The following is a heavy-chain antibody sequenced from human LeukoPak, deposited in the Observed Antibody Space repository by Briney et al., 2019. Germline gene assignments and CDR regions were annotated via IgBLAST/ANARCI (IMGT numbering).Heavy chain of an antibody. D-gene: IGHD3-10*01. CDR3: ARAYGSGSYYVFDY. CDR2: IYYSGST. CDR1: GGSFSGYY. V-gene: IGHV4-59*01. Sequence: SETLSLTCAVYGGSFSGYYWSWIRQPPGKGLEWIGYIYYSGSTNYNPSLKSRVTISVDTSKNQFSLKLSSVTAADTAVYYCARAYGSGSYYVFDYWGQGTLVTVSS. J-gene: IGHJ4*02.